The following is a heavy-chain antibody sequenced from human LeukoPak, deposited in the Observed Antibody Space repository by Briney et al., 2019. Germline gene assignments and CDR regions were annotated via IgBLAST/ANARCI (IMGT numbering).Heavy chain of an antibody. CDR2: ISDDGSRK. V-gene: IGHV3-30*18. CDR1: GFTFSFSG. Sequence: PGGSLRLSCAASGFTFSFSGMYWGRQAPGKGLEWLAFISDDGSRKYFADAVKGRFTISRDNSKNTLFLQMNSLRTEDTAVYYCAKDRSTTWSFDYWGQGTLVTVSS. CDR3: AKDRSTTWSFDY. D-gene: IGHD6-13*01. J-gene: IGHJ4*02.